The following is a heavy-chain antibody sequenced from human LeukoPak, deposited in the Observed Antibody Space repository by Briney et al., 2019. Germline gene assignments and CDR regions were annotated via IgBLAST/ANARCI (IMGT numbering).Heavy chain of an antibody. D-gene: IGHD6-13*01. CDR1: SYSFTTYG. CDR3: ARGAAVGPADW. V-gene: IGHV1-18*01. J-gene: IGHJ4*02. Sequence: ASVKVSCKASSYSFTTYGITWVRQAPGQGLEWVGWISPYNGNTKNAQKVQGRVTMTTDTPTTTAYMELRSLRYDDTAVYYCARGAAVGPADWWGQGTLVTVSS. CDR2: ISPYNGNT.